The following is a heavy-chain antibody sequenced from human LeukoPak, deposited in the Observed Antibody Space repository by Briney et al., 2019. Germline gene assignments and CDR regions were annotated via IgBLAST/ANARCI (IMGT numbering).Heavy chain of an antibody. CDR3: AREAAGTAGGAFDI. J-gene: IGHJ3*02. V-gene: IGHV3-21*01. CDR2: ISSSSSYI. D-gene: IGHD6-13*01. Sequence: GGSLRLSCAASGFTVSSTYVSWVRQAPGKGLEWVSSISSSSSYIYYADSVKGRFTISRDNAKNSLYLQMNSLRAEDTAVYYCAREAAGTAGGAFDIWGQGTMVTVSS. CDR1: GFTVSSTY.